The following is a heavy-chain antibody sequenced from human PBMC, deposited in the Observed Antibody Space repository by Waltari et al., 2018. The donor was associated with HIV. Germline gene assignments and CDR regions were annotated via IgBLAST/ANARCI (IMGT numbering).Heavy chain of an antibody. Sequence: QVLLVQSGAEVKKPGSSVKVSCKASGGIFSNYAMNWVRQAPGQGLEWMGRIIPSLGITNYAQKFQGRVTITADRSTSTPYMELSSLTSEDTAFYYCARVNYDSNGYYAPFDSWGQVTLVTVSS. J-gene: IGHJ4*02. CDR2: IIPSLGIT. CDR3: ARVNYDSNGYYAPFDS. CDR1: GGIFSNYA. V-gene: IGHV1-69*04. D-gene: IGHD3-22*01.